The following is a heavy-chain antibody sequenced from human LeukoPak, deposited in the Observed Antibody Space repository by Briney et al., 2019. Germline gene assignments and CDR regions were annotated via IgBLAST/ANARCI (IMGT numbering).Heavy chain of an antibody. D-gene: IGHD3-3*01. J-gene: IGHJ6*03. CDR2: INHSGST. V-gene: IGHV4-34*01. Sequence: PSETLSLTCAVYGGSFSGYYWSWIRQPPGKGLEWIGEINHSGSTNYNPSLKSRVTISVDKSKNQFSLKLSSVTAADTAVYYCAREGEGGGYEFWSGYYTGADYMDVWGKGTTVTVSS. CDR1: GGSFSGYY. CDR3: AREGEGGGYEFWSGYYTGADYMDV.